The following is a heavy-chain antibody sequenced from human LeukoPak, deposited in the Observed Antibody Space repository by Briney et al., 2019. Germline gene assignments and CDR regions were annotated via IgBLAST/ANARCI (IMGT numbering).Heavy chain of an antibody. CDR2: INPNSGGT. J-gene: IGHJ6*03. V-gene: IGHV1-2*02. Sequence: ASVKVSCKASGYTFTGYNMHWVRQAPGQGLEWMGWINPNSGGTNYAQRFQGRVTMTRDTSISTAYMELSRLRSDDTAVYYCARQDFRGRYYYYYMDVWGKGTTVTISS. CDR1: GYTFTGYN. D-gene: IGHD3/OR15-3a*01. CDR3: ARQDFRGRYYYYYMDV.